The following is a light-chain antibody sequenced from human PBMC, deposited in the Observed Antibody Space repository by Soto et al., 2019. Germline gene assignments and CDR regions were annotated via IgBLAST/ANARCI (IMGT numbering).Light chain of an antibody. CDR3: QQYLGTPGT. V-gene: IGKV4-1*01. CDR1: QSVLYRSNNLNY. Sequence: DIVMTQSPDSLAVSLGERATINCKSSQSVLYRSNNLNYLAWYQQKPGQSPKLLIYWASTRESGVPDRFSGSGSGTDVTLTINSLQAEDVAVYYCQQYLGTPGTFGPGTKVDIK. J-gene: IGKJ3*01. CDR2: WAS.